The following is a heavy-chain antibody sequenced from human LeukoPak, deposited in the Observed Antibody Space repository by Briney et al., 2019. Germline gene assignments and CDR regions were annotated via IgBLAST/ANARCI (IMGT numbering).Heavy chain of an antibody. J-gene: IGHJ6*03. CDR3: ARDIARGPVGGLYMDV. Sequence: SETLSLTCTVSGGSISSGSYYWSWIRQPAGKGLEWIGRIYTSGSTNYNPSLKSRVTISVDTSKNQFSLKLSSVTAADTAVYYCARDIARGPVGGLYMDVWGKGTTVTVSS. CDR2: IYTSGST. V-gene: IGHV4-61*02. CDR1: GGSISSGSYY. D-gene: IGHD3-10*01.